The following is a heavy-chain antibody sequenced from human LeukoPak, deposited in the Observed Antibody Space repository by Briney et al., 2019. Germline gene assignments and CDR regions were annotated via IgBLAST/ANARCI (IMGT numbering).Heavy chain of an antibody. D-gene: IGHD5-24*01. J-gene: IGHJ4*02. Sequence: GFLRLSWAASGFSFCPHGIHWVRQAPGKGLDWVSAISAGGDRTDYAHSVKGRFTISRDNSKNTLYLQMNSLRAEDTAVYYCAREAEATIGPYFDYWGQGTLVTVSS. CDR2: ISAGGDRT. CDR1: GFSFCPHG. V-gene: IGHV3-23*01. CDR3: AREAEATIGPYFDY.